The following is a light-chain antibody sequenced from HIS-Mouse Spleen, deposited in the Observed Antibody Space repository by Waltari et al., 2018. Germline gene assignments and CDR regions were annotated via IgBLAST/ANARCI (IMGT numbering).Light chain of an antibody. CDR3: CSYAGSYTGV. Sequence: QSALTQPRSVSGAPGQSVTISCTGTSSDVGGYHYGPRYQQHPGKAPKLMIYDVSKRPSGVPDRFSGSKSGNTASLTISGLQAEDEADYYCCSYAGSYTGVFGTGTKVTVL. CDR2: DVS. CDR1: SSDVGGYHY. J-gene: IGLJ1*01. V-gene: IGLV2-11*01.